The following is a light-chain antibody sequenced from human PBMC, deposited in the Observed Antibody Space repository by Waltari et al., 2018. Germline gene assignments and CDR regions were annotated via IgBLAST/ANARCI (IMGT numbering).Light chain of an antibody. CDR1: QSVSRY. Sequence: EIVLTRSPATLSLSPGEGATLSCRASQSVSRYLAWYQQKPGQAPRLLIYDASNRATGIPARFSASGSGTDFTLTLSSLEPEDFAVYYCQQRSGWPYTFGQGTKLEIK. CDR3: QQRSGWPYT. CDR2: DAS. V-gene: IGKV3-11*01. J-gene: IGKJ2*01.